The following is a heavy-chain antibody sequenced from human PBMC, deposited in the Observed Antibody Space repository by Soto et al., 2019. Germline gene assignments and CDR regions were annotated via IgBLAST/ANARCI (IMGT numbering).Heavy chain of an antibody. J-gene: IGHJ6*02. V-gene: IGHV3-9*01. CDR2: INWKSDI. CDR1: GFTFDDNA. CDR3: AREASYYTTSSALDV. Sequence: GGSLRLSCAVSGFTFDDNAMHWVRQAPEKGLEWVSGINWKSDIGYADSVKGRFTISRDNAQNTVYLQMNRLRAEDTAIYYCAREASYYTTSSALDVWGQGTTVTVSS. D-gene: IGHD3-10*01.